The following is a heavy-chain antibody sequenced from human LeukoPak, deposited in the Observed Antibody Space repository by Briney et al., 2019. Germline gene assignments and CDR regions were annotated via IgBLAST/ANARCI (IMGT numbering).Heavy chain of an antibody. D-gene: IGHD6-19*01. J-gene: IGHJ4*02. CDR2: TYYRSKWYN. CDR1: GDSVSSNSAA. V-gene: IGHV6-1*01. CDR3: AKSYSSGWDFDY. Sequence: SQTLSLTCAISGDSVSSNSAAWNWIRQSPSRGLEWMGRTYYRSKWYNDYAVSVKSRITIKPDTSKNQFSLQLKSVTPEDTAVYYCAKSYSSGWDFDYWGQGTLVTVSS.